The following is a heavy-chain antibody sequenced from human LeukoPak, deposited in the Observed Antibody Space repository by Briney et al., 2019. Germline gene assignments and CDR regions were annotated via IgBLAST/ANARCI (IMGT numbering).Heavy chain of an antibody. Sequence: GRSLRLSCAASGFTFSSYAMHWVRQAPGKGREWVAVISYDGSNKYYADSVKGRFTISRDNSKNTLYLQMNSLRAEDTAVYYCARDNIGDFFDYWGQGTLVTVSS. D-gene: IGHD3-10*01. CDR3: ARDNIGDFFDY. V-gene: IGHV3-30-3*01. CDR1: GFTFSSYA. CDR2: ISYDGSNK. J-gene: IGHJ4*02.